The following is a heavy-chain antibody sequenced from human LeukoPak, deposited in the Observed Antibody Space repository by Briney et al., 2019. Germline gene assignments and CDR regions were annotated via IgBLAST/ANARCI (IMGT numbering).Heavy chain of an antibody. CDR2: ISSSSYI. Sequence: GGSLRLSCAASGFTFSSYSMNWVRQAPGKGLEWVSSISSSSYIYYADSVKGRFTISRDNAKNSLYLQMNSLRAEDTAVYYCARDGVIAAAGNYFDYWGQGTLVTVSS. D-gene: IGHD6-13*01. V-gene: IGHV3-21*01. J-gene: IGHJ4*02. CDR3: ARDGVIAAAGNYFDY. CDR1: GFTFSSYS.